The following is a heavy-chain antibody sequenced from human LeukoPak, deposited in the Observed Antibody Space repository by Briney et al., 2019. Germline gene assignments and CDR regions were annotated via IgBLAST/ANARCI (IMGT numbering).Heavy chain of an antibody. D-gene: IGHD3-3*01. J-gene: IGHJ4*02. CDR2: INHSGST. Sequence: KASETLSLTCAVYGGSFSGYYWSWIRQPPGKGPEWIGEINHSGSTNYNPSLKSRVTISVDTSKNQFSLKLSSVTAADTAVYYCARGRNDFWSGYYDYWGQGTLVTVSS. V-gene: IGHV4-34*01. CDR1: GGSFSGYY. CDR3: ARGRNDFWSGYYDY.